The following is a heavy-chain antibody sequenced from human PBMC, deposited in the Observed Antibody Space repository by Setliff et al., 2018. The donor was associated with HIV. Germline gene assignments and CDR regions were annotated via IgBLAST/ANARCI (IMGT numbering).Heavy chain of an antibody. CDR3: ARGTRVGANDAFDI. D-gene: IGHD1-26*01. V-gene: IGHV1-2*06. CDR2: INPNSGGT. J-gene: IGHJ3*02. CDR1: GYTFTAYY. Sequence: GASVKVSCKASGYTFTAYYIHWVRQAPGQGLEWMGRINPNSGGTNYAQKFQGRVTMTRDTSISTAYMELSRLRSDDTAVYYCARGTRVGANDAFDIWGQGTMVTVSS.